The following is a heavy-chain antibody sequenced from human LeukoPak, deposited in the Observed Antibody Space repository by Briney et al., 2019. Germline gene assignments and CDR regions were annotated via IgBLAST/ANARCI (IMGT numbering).Heavy chain of an antibody. CDR2: MSSSDDGR. CDR1: GFTFSSYG. V-gene: IGHV3-23*01. J-gene: IGHJ4*02. D-gene: IGHD2-15*01. Sequence: GGSLRLSCAASGFTFSSYGMSWVRQAPGKGLEWVSAMSSSDDGRYYAASVRGRFTISRDTSRSTLYLQMNSLRAEDAAVYYCAKAPVTSCRGAFCYPFDYWGQGTLVTVSS. CDR3: AKAPVTSCRGAFCYPFDY.